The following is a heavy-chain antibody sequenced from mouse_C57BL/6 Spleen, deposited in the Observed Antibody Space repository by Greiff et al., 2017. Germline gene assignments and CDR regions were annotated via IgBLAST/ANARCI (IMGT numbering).Heavy chain of an antibody. CDR2: IYPSDSET. V-gene: IGHV1-61*01. CDR1: GYTFTSYW. D-gene: IGHD3-1*01. J-gene: IGHJ3*01. Sequence: VQLQQPGAELVRPGSSVKLSCKASGYTFTSYWMDWVKQRPGQGLEWIGNIYPSDSETHYNQKFKDKATLTVDKSSSTAYMQLSSLTSEDSAVYYCARRENSVPLAYWGQGTLVTVSA. CDR3: ARRENSVPLAY.